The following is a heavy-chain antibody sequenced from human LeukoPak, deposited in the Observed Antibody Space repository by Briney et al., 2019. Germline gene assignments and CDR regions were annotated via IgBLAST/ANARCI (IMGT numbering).Heavy chain of an antibody. CDR3: AVGSTSVYTYGYLDY. CDR2: IYSGGDT. Sequence: GGSLRLSCAPSGFTVSGNYMTWVRHAPGKGLEWVSLIYSGGDTYYADSVKGRFTISRDDSKKTLYLQMNSLRAEDTAVYYCAVGSTSVYTYGYLDYWGQGALVTVSS. D-gene: IGHD5-18*01. V-gene: IGHV3-66*01. J-gene: IGHJ4*02. CDR1: GFTVSGNY.